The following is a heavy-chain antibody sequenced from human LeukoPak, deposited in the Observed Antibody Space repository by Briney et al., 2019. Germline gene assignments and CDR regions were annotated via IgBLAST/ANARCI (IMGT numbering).Heavy chain of an antibody. CDR1: GYTFIAYG. Sequence: GASVKVSCKASGYTFIAYGITWVRQAPGQGLEWMAWSSGTGYNMEYAQKFQGGVTMTTDTSTSTAYLELRSLRSDDTAVYYCARSRCSDSTSCYYFFFFDSWGQGSLVTVSS. V-gene: IGHV1-18*01. D-gene: IGHD2-2*01. J-gene: IGHJ4*02. CDR3: ARSRCSDSTSCYYFFFFDS. CDR2: SSGTGYNM.